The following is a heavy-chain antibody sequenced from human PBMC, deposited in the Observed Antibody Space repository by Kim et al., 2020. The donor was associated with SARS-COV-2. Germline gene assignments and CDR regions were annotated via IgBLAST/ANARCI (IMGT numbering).Heavy chain of an antibody. CDR2: IYYSGST. CDR3: ARDASAAGTYYFDH. J-gene: IGHJ4*02. CDR1: GGSISSSYYY. V-gene: IGHV4-30-4*01. Sequence: SETLSLTCTVSGGSISSSYYYWSWIRQPPGKGLEWIGYIYYSGSTYYNPSLRSRVTISVDPSKNQFSLKLSSVTAADTAVYYCARDASAAGTYYFDHWSQGTLVTVSS. D-gene: IGHD6-13*01.